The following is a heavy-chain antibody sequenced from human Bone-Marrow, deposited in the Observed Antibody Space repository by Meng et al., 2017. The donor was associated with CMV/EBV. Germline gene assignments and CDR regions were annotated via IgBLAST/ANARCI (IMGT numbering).Heavy chain of an antibody. CDR3: ARGAKPIHWYFDL. CDR2: IIPFLGIS. Sequence: SVKVSCKASGGTFSTDSINWVRQAPGQGPEWMGRIIPFLGISRYAQKFQGRVTLTADKSTSTTYMELNSLRSEDTAVYYFARGAKPIHWYFDLWGRGTLVTASS. J-gene: IGHJ2*01. CDR1: GGTFSTDS. D-gene: IGHD2-21*01. V-gene: IGHV1-69*02.